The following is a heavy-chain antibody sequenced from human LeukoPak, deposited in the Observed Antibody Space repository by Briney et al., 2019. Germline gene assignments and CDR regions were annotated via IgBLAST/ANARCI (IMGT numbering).Heavy chain of an antibody. Sequence: PSETLSLTCTVSGGSISSGDYYWSWIRQPPGKGLEWIVYIYYSGSTYYNPSLKSRVTISVDTSKNQFSLKLSSVTAADTAVYYCAREVVAAAATGYFDYWGQGTLVTVSS. CDR1: GGSISSGDYY. CDR2: IYYSGST. J-gene: IGHJ4*02. CDR3: AREVVAAAATGYFDY. D-gene: IGHD6-13*01. V-gene: IGHV4-30-4*02.